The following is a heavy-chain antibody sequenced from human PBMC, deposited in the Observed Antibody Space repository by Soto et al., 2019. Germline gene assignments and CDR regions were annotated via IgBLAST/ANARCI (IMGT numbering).Heavy chain of an antibody. CDR2: IKHSGST. CDR1: GGSFSAYY. Sequence: SETLSLTCAVYGGSFSAYYWSWIRQPPGKGLEWIGEIKHSGSTNYNPSLKSRVTISADTSKNQFSLKLTSVTAEDTAVYYCARVGGKDFTYYYDSSDYYNDPFDLWGQGTMVT. V-gene: IGHV4-34*01. D-gene: IGHD3-22*01. CDR3: ARVGGKDFTYYYDSSDYYNDPFDL. J-gene: IGHJ3*01.